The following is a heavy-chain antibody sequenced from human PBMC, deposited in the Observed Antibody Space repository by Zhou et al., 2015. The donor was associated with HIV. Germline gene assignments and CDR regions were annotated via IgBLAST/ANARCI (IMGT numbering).Heavy chain of an antibody. J-gene: IGHJ5*02. D-gene: IGHD3-10*01. CDR3: ARGSRARGHCPIIPGEGYFDP. CDR1: GYIFSDYY. Sequence: QVQLVQSGTEVKKPGASVKVSCKTSGYIFSDYYIYWVRQAPGQGLEWMGIINPGDGRTSYARKFHDRVTMTRDTSTSTVYMEVSSLRSEDTAVFYCARGSRARGHCPIIPGEGYFDPWGQGTLVTVSS. CDR2: INPGDGRT. V-gene: IGHV1-46*01.